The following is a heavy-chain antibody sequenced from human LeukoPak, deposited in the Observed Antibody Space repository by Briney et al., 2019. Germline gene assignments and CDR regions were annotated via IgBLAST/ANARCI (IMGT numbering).Heavy chain of an antibody. CDR3: ARDGTAAGLYFDL. V-gene: IGHV3-23*01. J-gene: IGHJ4*01. CDR2: TSATGGST. CDR1: GFTFSSYA. Sequence: GGSLRLSCAASGFTFSSYAMGRVRQAPGKGLEWVSTTSATGGSTYYADSVKGRFTISRDNSEDTLYLQMNSLRAEDTAVYYCARDGTAAGLYFDLWGQGTLVTVSS. D-gene: IGHD6-13*01.